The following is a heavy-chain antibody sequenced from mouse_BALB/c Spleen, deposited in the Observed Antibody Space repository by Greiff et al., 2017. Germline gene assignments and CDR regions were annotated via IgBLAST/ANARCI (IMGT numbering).Heavy chain of an antibody. CDR1: GYTFTSYW. Sequence: QVQLQQSGAELAKPGASVKMSCKASGYTFTSYWMHWVKQRPGQGLEWIGYINPSTGYTEYNQKFKDKATLTADKSSSTAYMQLSSLTSEDSAVYYRARGTTTVFDYWGQGTTLTVSS. CDR3: ARGTTTVFDY. V-gene: IGHV1-7*01. CDR2: INPSTGYT. D-gene: IGHD1-1*01. J-gene: IGHJ2*01.